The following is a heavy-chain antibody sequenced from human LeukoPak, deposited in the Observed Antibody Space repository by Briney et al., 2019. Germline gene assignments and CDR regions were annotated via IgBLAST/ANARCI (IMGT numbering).Heavy chain of an antibody. V-gene: IGHV3-23*01. CDR2: ISGSGGST. D-gene: IGHD1-26*01. CDR1: GFTFSSYA. CDR3: ARDLVGATVPD. J-gene: IGHJ4*02. Sequence: PGGSLRLSCAASGFTFSSYAMSWVRQAPGKGLEWVSAISGSGGSTYYADSVKGRFTISRDNSKNTLYLQMNSLRVEDTAVYYCARDLVGATVPDWGQGTLVTVSS.